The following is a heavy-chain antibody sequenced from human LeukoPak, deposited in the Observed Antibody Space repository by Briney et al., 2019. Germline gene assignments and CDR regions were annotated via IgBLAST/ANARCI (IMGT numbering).Heavy chain of an antibody. CDR1: GFTFSSYA. V-gene: IGHV3-64D*09. Sequence: GGSLRLSCSASGFTFSSYAMHWVRQAPGKGLEYVLGINSHGGSTYYADSVKGRFTISRDNSKNTLYLQVSSLRAEDTAVYHCVKSKYYYYAMDVWGQGTTVTVSS. CDR3: VKSKYYYYAMDV. J-gene: IGHJ6*02. CDR2: INSHGGST.